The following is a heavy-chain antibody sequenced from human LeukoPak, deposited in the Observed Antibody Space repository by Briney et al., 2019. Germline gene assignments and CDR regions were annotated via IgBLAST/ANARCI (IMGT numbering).Heavy chain of an antibody. CDR1: GFTFSSYA. V-gene: IGHV3-23*01. Sequence: GGSLRLSCAASGFTFSSYAMSWVRQAPGKGLEWVSPFSGSGGSTYYADSVKGRFTISRDNSKNTLYLQMNSLRAEDTAVYYCAKKGSDYDYYYYYMDVWGKGTTVTVSS. D-gene: IGHD4-17*01. CDR3: AKKGSDYDYYYYYMDV. J-gene: IGHJ6*03. CDR2: FSGSGGST.